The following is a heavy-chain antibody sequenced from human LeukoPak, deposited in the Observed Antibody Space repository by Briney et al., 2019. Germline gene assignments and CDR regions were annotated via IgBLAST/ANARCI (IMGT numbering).Heavy chain of an antibody. CDR3: ARDEAVPQWLVRGIGYYFDY. V-gene: IGHV3-21*01. CDR2: ISSSSSYI. D-gene: IGHD6-19*01. CDR1: GFTFSSYS. Sequence: GSLRLSCAASGFTFSSYSMNWVRKAPGKGLEWVSSISSSSSYIYYADSVKGRFTISRDNAKNSLYLQMNSLRAEDTAVYYCARDEAVPQWLVRGIGYYFDYWGQGTLVTVSS. J-gene: IGHJ4*02.